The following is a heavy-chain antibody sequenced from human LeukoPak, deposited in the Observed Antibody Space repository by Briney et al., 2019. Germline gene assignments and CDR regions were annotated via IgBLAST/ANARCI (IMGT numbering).Heavy chain of an antibody. CDR1: GGSISSGGYY. J-gene: IGHJ4*02. Sequence: SETLSLTCTVSGGSISSGGYYWSWIRQHPGKGLEWIGYIYYSGTTNFNPSLKSRVTISVDTSKNQFSLRLSSVTAADTAVYYCARDSTPYGHSGYWGQGTLVTVSP. CDR2: IYYSGTT. D-gene: IGHD4-17*01. CDR3: ARDSTPYGHSGY. V-gene: IGHV4-61*08.